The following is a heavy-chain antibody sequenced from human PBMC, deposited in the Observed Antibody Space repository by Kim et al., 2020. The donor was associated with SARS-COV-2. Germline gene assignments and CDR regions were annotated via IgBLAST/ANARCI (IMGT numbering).Heavy chain of an antibody. V-gene: IGHV6-1*01. Sequence: WYNDYAVSVKSRININPDTSKNQLSLQLNSVTPEDTAVYYCTRGAWHFDYWGQGTLVTVSS. CDR2: WYN. CDR3: TRGAWHFDY. J-gene: IGHJ4*02.